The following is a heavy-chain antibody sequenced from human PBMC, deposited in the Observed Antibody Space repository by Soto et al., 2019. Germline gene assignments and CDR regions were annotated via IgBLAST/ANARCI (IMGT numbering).Heavy chain of an antibody. CDR1: GGTFSSYA. J-gene: IGHJ6*02. Sequence: QVQLVQSGAEVKKPGSSVKVSCKASGGTFSSYAISWVRQAPGQGLEWMGGIIPIFGTANYAQKFQGRVTISADESTSTAYRELSSLRSEDTAVYYCAREAYSSSSDYYYGMDVWGQGTTVTVSS. D-gene: IGHD6-6*01. CDR2: IIPIFGTA. V-gene: IGHV1-69*01. CDR3: AREAYSSSSDYYYGMDV.